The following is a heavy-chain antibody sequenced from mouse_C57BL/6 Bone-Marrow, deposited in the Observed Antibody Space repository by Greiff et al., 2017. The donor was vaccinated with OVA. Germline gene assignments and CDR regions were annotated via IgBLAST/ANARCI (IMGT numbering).Heavy chain of an antibody. CDR2: IDPETGGT. Sequence: QVQLQQSGAELVRPGASVTLSCKASGYTFTDYEMHWVKQTPVHGLEWIGAIDPETGGTAYNQKFKGKAILTADKSSSTAYMELRSLTSEDSAVYYCTRKGDGYYVGFAYWGQGTLVTVSA. CDR1: GYTFTDYE. J-gene: IGHJ3*01. D-gene: IGHD2-3*01. V-gene: IGHV1-15*01. CDR3: TRKGDGYYVGFAY.